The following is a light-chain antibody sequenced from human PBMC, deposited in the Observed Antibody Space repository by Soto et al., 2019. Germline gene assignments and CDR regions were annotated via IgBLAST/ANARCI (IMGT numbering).Light chain of an antibody. CDR2: WAS. V-gene: IGKV4-1*01. Sequence: DIVMTQSPDSLAVSLGERATFNCKSSQSVLSSSNNKNYLAWFQHTPGQPPKQVIYWASTRESGVPDRFSGSGSGTDFTLTISRLQAEDVAVYYCQQYYSAPITFGGGTKVEIK. CDR1: QSVLSSSNNKNY. CDR3: QQYYSAPIT. J-gene: IGKJ4*01.